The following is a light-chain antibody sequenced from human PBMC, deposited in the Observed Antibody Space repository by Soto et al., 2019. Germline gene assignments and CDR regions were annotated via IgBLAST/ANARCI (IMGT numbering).Light chain of an antibody. CDR1: QDITNY. V-gene: IGKV1-33*01. J-gene: IGKJ2*02. Sequence: QMTQSPSSLSASVGDRVTITCQASQDITNYLIWYQQKPGKAPKLLIYDASSLGTGVSSRFSGSGSGKHFTLTISSLPPEDIATYYCQKFDSVPCTFGQGTKLEIK. CDR2: DAS. CDR3: QKFDSVPCT.